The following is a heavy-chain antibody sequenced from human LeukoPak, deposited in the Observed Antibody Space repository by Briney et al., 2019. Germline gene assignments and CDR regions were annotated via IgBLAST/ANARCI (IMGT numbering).Heavy chain of an antibody. V-gene: IGHV4-59*01. D-gene: IGHD3-10*01. CDR3: ARLAYGSGSYYGDNWFDP. CDR1: GGSISSYY. J-gene: IGHJ5*02. Sequence: SETLSLTCTVSGGSISSYYWSWIRQPPGKGLEWTWYIYYSGSTNYNPSLKSRVTISVDTSKNQFSLKLSSVTAADTAVYYCARLAYGSGSYYGDNWFDPWGQGTLVTVSS. CDR2: IYYSGST.